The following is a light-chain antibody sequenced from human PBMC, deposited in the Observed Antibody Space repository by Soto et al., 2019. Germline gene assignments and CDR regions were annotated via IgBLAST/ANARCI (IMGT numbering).Light chain of an antibody. CDR2: DAS. Sequence: EIVLTQSPATLSLSPGERATLSCRASQSVSSYLAWYQQKPGQAPRLLIYDASNRATGSPARFSGSGSGTDFTLTISSQEPEDFAVYYCQQRSNWPPITFGQGTRLEIK. J-gene: IGKJ5*01. CDR1: QSVSSY. CDR3: QQRSNWPPIT. V-gene: IGKV3-11*01.